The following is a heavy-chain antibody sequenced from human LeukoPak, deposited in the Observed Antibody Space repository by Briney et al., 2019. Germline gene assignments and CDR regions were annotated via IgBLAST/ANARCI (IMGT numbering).Heavy chain of an antibody. CDR1: GFTVSSNY. D-gene: IGHD3-16*01. Sequence: GGSLRLSCAASGFTVSSNYMSWVRQAPGKGLEWGSVIYSGGSTYYADSVKGRFTISRDNSKNTLYLQMNSLRAEDTAVYYCAKDLGGGAIDYWGQGTLVTVSS. J-gene: IGHJ4*02. V-gene: IGHV3-53*01. CDR3: AKDLGGGAIDY. CDR2: IYSGGST.